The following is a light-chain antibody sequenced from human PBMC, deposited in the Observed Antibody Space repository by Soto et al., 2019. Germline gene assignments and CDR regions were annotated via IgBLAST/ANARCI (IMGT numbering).Light chain of an antibody. CDR2: DAS. CDR3: QQSNDLVS. Sequence: DIQMTQSPSSLSASVGDRVTITCQASQDINNYVNWYQQKPGKAPKLLIFDASTLKTGVPSRFSGSGSGTDFSFTISSLQPEDIATYYCQQSNDLVSFGQGHDWRL. V-gene: IGKV1-33*01. J-gene: IGKJ5*01. CDR1: QDINNY.